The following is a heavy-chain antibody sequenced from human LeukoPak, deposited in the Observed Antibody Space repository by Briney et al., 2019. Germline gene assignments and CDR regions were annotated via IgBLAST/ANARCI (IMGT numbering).Heavy chain of an antibody. CDR3: TRSVLRYSGGAFDI. CDR1: GGSISSGDYY. J-gene: IGHJ3*02. V-gene: IGHV4-30-4*01. D-gene: IGHD3-9*01. CDR2: IYYSGST. Sequence: SETLSLTCTVSGGSISSGDYYWRWIRQPPGKGLEWIGYIYYSGSTYYNPSLKSRVTISVDTSKNQFSLKLSSVTAADTAVYYCTRSVLRYSGGAFDIWGQGTMVTVSS.